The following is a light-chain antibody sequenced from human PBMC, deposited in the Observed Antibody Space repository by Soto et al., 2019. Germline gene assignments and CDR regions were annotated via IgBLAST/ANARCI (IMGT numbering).Light chain of an antibody. J-gene: IGKJ5*01. CDR1: QDISNY. CDR2: DAS. V-gene: IGKV1-33*01. CDR3: QQYSHLIT. Sequence: IQVTQSPSSLSASEGDRVTITCQASQDISNYLNWYQQKLGKAPKLLIYDASNLETGVPSRFSGSGSGTDFTFTISSLQPEDIATYYCQQYSHLITFGQGTRLEI.